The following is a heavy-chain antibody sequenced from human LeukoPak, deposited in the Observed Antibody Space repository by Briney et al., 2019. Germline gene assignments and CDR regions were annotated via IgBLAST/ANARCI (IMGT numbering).Heavy chain of an antibody. V-gene: IGHV3-20*04. D-gene: IGHD6-13*01. CDR2: INWNGGST. J-gene: IGHJ3*02. Sequence: GGSLRLSCAASGFTFDDYGMSWVRQVPGKGLEWVSGINWNGGSTGYADSVKGRFTISRDNAKNSLYLQMNSLRAEDTALYYCARDGGGIAAAGKIGAFDIWGQGTMVTVSS. CDR1: GFTFDDYG. CDR3: ARDGGGIAAAGKIGAFDI.